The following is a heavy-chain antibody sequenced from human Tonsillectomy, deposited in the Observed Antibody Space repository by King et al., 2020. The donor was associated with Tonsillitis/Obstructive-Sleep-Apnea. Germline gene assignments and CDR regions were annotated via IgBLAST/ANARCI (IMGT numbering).Heavy chain of an antibody. CDR1: GGSISSYY. CDR2: IYYSGST. Sequence: QLQESGPGLVKPSETLSLTCTASGGSISSYYWSWIRQPPGKGLEWIGYIYYSGSTNYNPSLKSRVTISVDTSKNQFSLKLSSVTAADTAVYYCARHWDYGNYGMDVWGQGTTVTVSS. CDR3: ARHWDYGNYGMDV. V-gene: IGHV4-59*08. D-gene: IGHD4-17*01. J-gene: IGHJ6*02.